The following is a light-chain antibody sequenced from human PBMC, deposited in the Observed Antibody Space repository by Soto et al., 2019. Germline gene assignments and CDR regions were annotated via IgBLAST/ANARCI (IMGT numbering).Light chain of an antibody. CDR2: EVS. J-gene: IGLJ1*01. Sequence: QSVLTQPPSASGSPGQSVTISCTGTSSDIGGYNYVSWYQHHPGKAPKLIIWEVSKRPSGVPDRFSGSKSGNTASLTVSGLQAEDEADYYCSSCAGNTSPYVFGTGTKLTVL. V-gene: IGLV2-8*01. CDR3: SSCAGNTSPYV. CDR1: SSDIGGYNY.